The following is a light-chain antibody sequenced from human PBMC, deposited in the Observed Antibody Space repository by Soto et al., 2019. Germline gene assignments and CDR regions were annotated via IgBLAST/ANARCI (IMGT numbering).Light chain of an antibody. V-gene: IGLV3-1*01. CDR3: QAWDSSTVV. J-gene: IGLJ2*01. Sequence: SYELTQPPSVSVSPGQTASITCSVDKLGDKYACWYQQKPGQSPVLVIYQDSKRPSGIPERFSGSNSGNTATLTISGTQAMDEGDYYCQAWDSSTVVFGGGAKVTVL. CDR1: KLGDKY. CDR2: QDS.